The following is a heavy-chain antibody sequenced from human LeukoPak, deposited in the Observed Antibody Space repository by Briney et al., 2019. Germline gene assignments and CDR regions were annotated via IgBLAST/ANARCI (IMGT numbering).Heavy chain of an antibody. V-gene: IGHV1-69*05. Sequence: SVKVSCKASGGTFSSYAISWVRQAPGQGLEWMGGIIPIFGTANYAQKFQGRVTITTDESTSTAYMELSSLRSEDTAVYYCARDRYKGKHRYSGYGVFDYWGQGTLVTVSS. CDR3: ARDRYKGKHRYSGYGVFDY. D-gene: IGHD5-12*01. CDR2: IIPIFGTA. CDR1: GGTFSSYA. J-gene: IGHJ4*02.